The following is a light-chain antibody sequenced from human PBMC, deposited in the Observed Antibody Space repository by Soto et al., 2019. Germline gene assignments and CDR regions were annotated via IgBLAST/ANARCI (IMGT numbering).Light chain of an antibody. CDR2: DAS. CDR1: QSVSSY. Sequence: EIVLTQSPATLSLSPGERSTVSCRASQSVSSYLAWYQQKPGQAPRLLIYDASNRATGIPARFSGSGSGADFTLTISSLQPEDFAVYYCQQRSYWPPKITFGQGTRLEIK. CDR3: QQRSYWPPKIT. V-gene: IGKV3-11*01. J-gene: IGKJ5*01.